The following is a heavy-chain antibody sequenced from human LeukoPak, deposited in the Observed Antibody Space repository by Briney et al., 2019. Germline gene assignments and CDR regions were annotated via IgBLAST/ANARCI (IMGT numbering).Heavy chain of an antibody. CDR1: GFTFSSYA. CDR3: ARDQRYCSSSSCPWEPFDY. Sequence: TGGSLRLPCAASGFTFSSYAMSWVRQAPGKGLEWVANIKQDGSEKYYVDSVKGRFTISRDNAKNSLYLQMNSLRAEDTAVYYCARDQRYCSSSSCPWEPFDYWGQGTLVTVSS. J-gene: IGHJ4*02. CDR2: IKQDGSEK. D-gene: IGHD2-2*01. V-gene: IGHV3-7*05.